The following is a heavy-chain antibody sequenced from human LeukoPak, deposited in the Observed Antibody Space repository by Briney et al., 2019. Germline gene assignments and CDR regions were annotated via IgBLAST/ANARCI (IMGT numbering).Heavy chain of an antibody. V-gene: IGHV1-18*01. Sequence: GASVKVSCKASGYTFTSYGISWVRRAPGQGLEWMGWISAYNGNTNYAQKLQGRVTMTTDTSTSTAYMELRSLRSDDTAVYYCARCITMVRGVIINFWDNWFDPWGQGTLVTVSS. CDR2: ISAYNGNT. CDR3: ARCITMVRGVIINFWDNWFDP. D-gene: IGHD3-10*01. J-gene: IGHJ5*02. CDR1: GYTFTSYG.